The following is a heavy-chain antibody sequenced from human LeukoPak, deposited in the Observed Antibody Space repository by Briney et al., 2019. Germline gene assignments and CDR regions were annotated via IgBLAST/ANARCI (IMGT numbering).Heavy chain of an antibody. D-gene: IGHD6-19*01. Sequence: PGGSLTLSCAACGFALSREAIICVRQAPGNGLEWGSAISGSGGGTDYAGCVTGRLTSAGGNCKNTLDLEMSSLRAEHRAVYSCANDRPPGSSGWERAFDIWGEGTVVTVSS. CDR1: GFALSREA. CDR3: ANDRPPGSSGWERAFDI. J-gene: IGHJ3*02. CDR2: ISGSGGGT. V-gene: IGHV3-23*01.